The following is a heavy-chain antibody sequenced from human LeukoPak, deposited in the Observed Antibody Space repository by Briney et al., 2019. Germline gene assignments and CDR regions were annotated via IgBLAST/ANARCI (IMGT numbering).Heavy chain of an antibody. CDR2: ISSSGSTI. J-gene: IGHJ4*02. V-gene: IGHV3-48*03. Sequence: GGSLRLSCAASGFTFSSYEINGFRKAPGKGLEWVSYISSSGSTIYYADSVKGRFTISRDNAKNSLYLQMNSLRAEDTAVYYCASHSSGWSDRGQGTLVTVSS. CDR3: ASHSSGWSD. CDR1: GFTFSSYE. D-gene: IGHD6-19*01.